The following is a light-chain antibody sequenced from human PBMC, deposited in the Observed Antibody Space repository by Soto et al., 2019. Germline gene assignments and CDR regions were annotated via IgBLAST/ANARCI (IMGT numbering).Light chain of an antibody. CDR3: QQWARSPRT. V-gene: IGKV4-1*01. Sequence: DIVMTQSPDSLAVSLGERATINCKSSQSVLYSSNNKNYLAWYQQKPGQPPKLLIYWASTRESGVPDRFSGSGSGTDFTLTISSLQAEDFAVYYCQQWARSPRTFGRGTTVEIK. J-gene: IGKJ1*01. CDR1: QSVLYSSNNKNY. CDR2: WAS.